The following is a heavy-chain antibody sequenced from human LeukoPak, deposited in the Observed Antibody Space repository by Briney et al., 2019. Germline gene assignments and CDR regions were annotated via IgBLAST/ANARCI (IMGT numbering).Heavy chain of an antibody. CDR1: GYTLTELS. CDR3: ARVRITGTIRGAFDI. V-gene: IGHV1-24*01. J-gene: IGHJ3*02. D-gene: IGHD1-7*01. Sequence: GASVKVSCKVSGYTLTELSMHWVRQAPGKGLEWMGGFDPEDGETIYAQKFQGRVTMTEDTSTDTAYMELSRLRSDDTAVYYCARVRITGTIRGAFDIWGQGTMVTVSS. CDR2: FDPEDGET.